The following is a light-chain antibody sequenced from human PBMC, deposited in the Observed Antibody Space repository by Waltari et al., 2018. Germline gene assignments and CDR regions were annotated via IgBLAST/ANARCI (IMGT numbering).Light chain of an antibody. CDR3: QQYDNWLGT. CDR1: QSIRSN. V-gene: IGKV3-15*01. J-gene: IGKJ1*01. Sequence: EIVMTQSPATLSAVPGERATLSCRARQSIRSNLAWYQHKPGQAPRLLIYGASTRATGIPARFSGSGSGTEFTLTISSLQSEDFAVYFCQQYDNWLGTFGQGTKVEIK. CDR2: GAS.